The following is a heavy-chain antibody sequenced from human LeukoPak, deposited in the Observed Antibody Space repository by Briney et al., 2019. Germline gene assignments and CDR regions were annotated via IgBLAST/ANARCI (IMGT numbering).Heavy chain of an antibody. J-gene: IGHJ3*02. V-gene: IGHV1-69*06. CDR1: GYTFTSYG. D-gene: IGHD3-22*01. Sequence: GASVKVSCKASGYTFTSYGISWVRQAPGQGLEWMGGIIPIFGTANYAQKFQGRVTITADKSTSTAYMELSSLRSEDTAVYYCAKYFDSSGYYRHAFDIWGQGTMVTVSS. CDR2: IIPIFGTA. CDR3: AKYFDSSGYYRHAFDI.